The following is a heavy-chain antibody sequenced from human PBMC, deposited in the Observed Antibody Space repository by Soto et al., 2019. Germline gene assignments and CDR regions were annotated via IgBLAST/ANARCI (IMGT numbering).Heavy chain of an antibody. J-gene: IGHJ4*02. Sequence: GASVKVSCKASGGTVSSYAISWVRQAPGQGLEWMGGIIPIFGTANYAQKFQGRVTITADESTSTAYMELSSLRSEDTAVYYCARVVYYDSSGLGYYDYWGQGTLVTVSS. CDR1: GGTVSSYA. CDR2: IIPIFGTA. V-gene: IGHV1-69*13. D-gene: IGHD3-22*01. CDR3: ARVVYYDSSGLGYYDY.